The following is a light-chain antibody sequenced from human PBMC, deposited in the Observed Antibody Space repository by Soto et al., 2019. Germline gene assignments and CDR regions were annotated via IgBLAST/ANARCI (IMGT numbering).Light chain of an antibody. CDR2: AAS. Sequence: DIHMTQSPSSLSASVGYRVTITCRASQGIRNDLGWYQQKPWKAPKLQIYAASTLQSGVPSRFSGSGSGTDFTLTISCLQSEDFATYYCQQYYSYPPWTFGQGTKVDIK. CDR3: QQYYSYPPWT. J-gene: IGKJ1*01. CDR1: QGIRND. V-gene: IGKV1-17*01.